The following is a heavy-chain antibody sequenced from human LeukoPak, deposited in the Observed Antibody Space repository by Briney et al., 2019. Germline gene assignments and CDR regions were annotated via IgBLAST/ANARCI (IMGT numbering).Heavy chain of an antibody. D-gene: IGHD4-17*01. CDR3: AREITTVTTGLYYFDY. J-gene: IGHJ4*02. V-gene: IGHV1-69*04. Sequence: ASVKVSCKAPGGTFSSYAISWVRQAPGQGLEWMGRIIPIFGIANYAQKFQGRVTITADKSTSTAYMELSSLRSEDTAVYYCAREITTVTTGLYYFDYWGQGTLVTVSS. CDR2: IIPIFGIA. CDR1: GGTFSSYA.